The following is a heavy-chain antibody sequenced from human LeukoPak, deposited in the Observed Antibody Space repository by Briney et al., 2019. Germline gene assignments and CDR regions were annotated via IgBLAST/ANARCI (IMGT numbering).Heavy chain of an antibody. J-gene: IGHJ3*02. V-gene: IGHV5-51*01. Sequence: GESLTISCTASGYSFTNYWIAWVRQMPGAGLEWMGTIYPGDSDARYSPAFQGQFTLSVDRSTTTAHLQWPSLKASDTAMYYCARPYSTGIRDAYDMWGQGTMVIVSS. CDR2: IYPGDSDA. CDR1: GYSFTNYW. CDR3: ARPYSTGIRDAYDM. D-gene: IGHD2/OR15-2a*01.